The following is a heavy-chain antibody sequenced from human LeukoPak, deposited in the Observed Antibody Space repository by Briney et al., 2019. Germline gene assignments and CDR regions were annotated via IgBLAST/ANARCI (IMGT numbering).Heavy chain of an antibody. V-gene: IGHV1-18*01. CDR2: ISGKNGDT. Sequence: GESLKVSCKASGYTFTSYGISWVRQAPGQGPEWMGWISGKNGDTKYAQILQDRVTMTTDTSTNTAYMELRNLRSDDTAVYYCARDPFRSHRSPLDWFGDPRGQGTLVTVSS. CDR3: ARDPFRSHRSPLDWFGDP. D-gene: IGHD3-10*01. J-gene: IGHJ4*02. CDR1: GYTFTSYG.